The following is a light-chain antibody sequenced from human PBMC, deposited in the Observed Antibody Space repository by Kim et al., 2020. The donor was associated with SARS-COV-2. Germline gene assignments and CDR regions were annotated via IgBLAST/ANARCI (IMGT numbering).Light chain of an antibody. Sequence: GQGVTISCSGGSSNVGRYFVNWYQQLPGTAPTVFIYNDNQRPSGVPDRFSGSRSGTSASLAISGLQSEDEADYYCATWDVTLNVWVFGGGTQLTV. V-gene: IGLV1-44*01. J-gene: IGLJ3*02. CDR1: SSNVGRYF. CDR2: NDN. CDR3: ATWDVTLNVWV.